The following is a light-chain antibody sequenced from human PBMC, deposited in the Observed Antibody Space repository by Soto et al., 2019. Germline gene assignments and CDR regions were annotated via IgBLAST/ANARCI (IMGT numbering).Light chain of an antibody. Sequence: EIVMTQSPASLSVSPGERATLSCRASQSVSSNLAWYQQKPGQAPRLLIYGSSTRATGIPARFSGSGSGTEFTLTISSLQSEDFALYYCQKYNNWPPWTFGQGTKVDIX. CDR3: QKYNNWPPWT. J-gene: IGKJ1*01. CDR2: GSS. CDR1: QSVSSN. V-gene: IGKV3-15*01.